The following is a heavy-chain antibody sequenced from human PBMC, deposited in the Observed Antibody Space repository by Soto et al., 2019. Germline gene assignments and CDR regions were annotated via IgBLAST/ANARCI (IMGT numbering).Heavy chain of an antibody. D-gene: IGHD2-2*01. Sequence: QVQLVESGGGLVKPGGSLRLSCSASGFTFSDYYMSWIRQAPGKGLEWISYISSSGTTIYYADSVKGRFTISRDNAKNSLYLQMNSLRAEDTAVYYCSRGGNCSITTCYANWFDPWGQGTLVTVSS. CDR1: GFTFSDYY. V-gene: IGHV3-11*01. J-gene: IGHJ5*02. CDR3: SRGGNCSITTCYANWFDP. CDR2: ISSSGTTI.